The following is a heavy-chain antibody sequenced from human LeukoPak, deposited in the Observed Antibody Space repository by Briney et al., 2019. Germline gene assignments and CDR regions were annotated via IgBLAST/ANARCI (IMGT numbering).Heavy chain of an antibody. CDR3: ASRPEPKAGYSSGWYEAYFDY. J-gene: IGHJ4*02. Sequence: SVKVSCKASGGTFSSYAISWVRQAPGQGLEWMGRIIPILGIANYAQKFQGRVTITADKSTSTAYMELSSLRSEDTAVYYCASRPEPKAGYSSGWYEAYFDYWGQGTLVTVSS. CDR1: GGTFSSYA. CDR2: IIPILGIA. D-gene: IGHD6-19*01. V-gene: IGHV1-69*04.